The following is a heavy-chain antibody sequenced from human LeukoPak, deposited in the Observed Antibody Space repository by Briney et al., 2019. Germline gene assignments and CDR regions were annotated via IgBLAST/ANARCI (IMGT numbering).Heavy chain of an antibody. CDR1: GFTFSSYG. J-gene: IGHJ4*02. CDR3: AKNTGSFGFDY. Sequence: GGSLRLSCAASGFTFSSYGMYWVRQAPGKGLEWVAFIRYDGSNEYYADSVKGRFTISRDNSKSTLYLLMNSLRAEDTAVYYCAKNTGSFGFDYWGQGTLVTVSS. V-gene: IGHV3-30*02. CDR2: IRYDGSNE. D-gene: IGHD1-26*01.